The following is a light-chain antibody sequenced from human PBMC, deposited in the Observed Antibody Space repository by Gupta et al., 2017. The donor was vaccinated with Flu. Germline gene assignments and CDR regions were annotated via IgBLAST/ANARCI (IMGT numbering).Light chain of an antibody. CDR3: QQYGSSPPIT. CDR1: QSVSSSY. Sequence: TRSLSPGERATLSCRASQSVSSSYLAWYQQKPGQAPRLLIYGASSRATGIPDRFSGSGSGTDFTLTISRLEPEDFAVYYCQQYGSSPPITFGQGTRLEIK. J-gene: IGKJ5*01. V-gene: IGKV3-20*01. CDR2: GAS.